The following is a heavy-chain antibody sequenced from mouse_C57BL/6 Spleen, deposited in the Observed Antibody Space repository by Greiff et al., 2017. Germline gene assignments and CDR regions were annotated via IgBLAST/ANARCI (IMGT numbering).Heavy chain of an antibody. D-gene: IGHD3-1*01. J-gene: IGHJ2*01. V-gene: IGHV1-80*01. CDR3: ASSGSSPDYCDY. CDR2: IYPGDGDT. CDR1: GYAFSSYW. Sequence: QVQLQQSGAELVKPGASVKISCKASGYAFSSYWMNWVKQRPGQGLEWIGQIYPGDGDTNSNGKFKGKATLTADKSSSTAYMQLSSLTSEDSAVYFCASSGSSPDYCDYWGQGTTLTVSS.